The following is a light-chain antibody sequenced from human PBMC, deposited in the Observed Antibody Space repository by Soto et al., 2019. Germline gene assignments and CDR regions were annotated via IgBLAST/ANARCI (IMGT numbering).Light chain of an antibody. Sequence: DIQMTQSPSALSASVGDRVTITCRASQSITSWLAWYQQEPGKAPKPLIYKASSLESGVPARFSGSGSGTEFTLTISSLQSEDFAVYYCQQYNNWPPITFGQGTRLEIK. V-gene: IGKV1-5*03. CDR1: QSITSW. CDR2: KAS. J-gene: IGKJ5*01. CDR3: QQYNNWPPIT.